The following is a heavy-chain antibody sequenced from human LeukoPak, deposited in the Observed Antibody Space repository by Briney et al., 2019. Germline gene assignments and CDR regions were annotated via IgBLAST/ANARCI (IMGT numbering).Heavy chain of an antibody. V-gene: IGHV3-66*03. CDR2: IRDSGET. J-gene: IGHJ5*02. CDR3: ARDRAATQDWVEFDP. Sequence: GGSLRLSCAVSGFSVSNYYMNWVRQAPGKGLEWVSLIRDSGETFFADSVKGRFTLSRDDSKNTVYLQLSSLRVEDTAVYFCARDRAATQDWVEFDPWGQGTLATVSS. CDR1: GFSVSNYY. D-gene: IGHD2-15*01.